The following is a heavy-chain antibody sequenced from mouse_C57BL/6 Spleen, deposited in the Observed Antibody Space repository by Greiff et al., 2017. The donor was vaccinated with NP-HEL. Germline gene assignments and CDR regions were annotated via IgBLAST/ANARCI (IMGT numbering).Heavy chain of an antibody. V-gene: IGHV6-3*01. Sequence: EVMLVESGGGLVQPGGSMKLSCVASGFTFSNYWMNWVRQSPEKGLEWVAQIRLKSDNYATHYAESVKGRFTISRDDSKSSVYLQMNNLRAEDTGIYYCTGRSLWGFAYWGQGTLVTVSA. CDR1: GFTFSNYW. CDR3: TGRSLWGFAY. J-gene: IGHJ3*01. D-gene: IGHD1-1*01. CDR2: IRLKSDNYAT.